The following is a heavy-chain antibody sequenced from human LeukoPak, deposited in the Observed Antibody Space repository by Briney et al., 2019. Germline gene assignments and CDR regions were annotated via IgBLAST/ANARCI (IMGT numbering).Heavy chain of an antibody. J-gene: IGHJ5*02. CDR2: IYTSGST. V-gene: IGHV4-39*07. Sequence: SETLSLTCTVSGGSISSRTYYWGWIRQPPGKGLEWIGSIYTSGSTNYNPSLKSRVTMSVDTSKNQFSLKLSSVIAADTAVYYCAREFRGYSGYDQYNWFDPWGQGTLVTVSS. CDR3: AREFRGYSGYDQYNWFDP. CDR1: GGSISSRTYY. D-gene: IGHD5-12*01.